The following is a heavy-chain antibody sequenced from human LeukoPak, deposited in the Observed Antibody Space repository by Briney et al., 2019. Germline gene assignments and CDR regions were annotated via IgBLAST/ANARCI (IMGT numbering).Heavy chain of an antibody. Sequence: GGSLRLSCTTSGFTFTNYGINWVRQAPGKGLEWVAAIWYDGSKTSYTDSVKGRFTVSRDNAKNSLLLQMNSLRAEDTAVYYCARERYGNYNWGQGTLVTVSS. CDR3: ARERYGNYN. D-gene: IGHD4-11*01. J-gene: IGHJ4*02. V-gene: IGHV3-33*01. CDR1: GFTFTNYG. CDR2: IWYDGSKT.